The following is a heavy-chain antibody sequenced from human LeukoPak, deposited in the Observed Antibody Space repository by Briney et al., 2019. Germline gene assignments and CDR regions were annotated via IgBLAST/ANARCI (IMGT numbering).Heavy chain of an antibody. CDR2: IYTSGST. CDR1: GGSISSGSYY. V-gene: IGHV4-61*02. Sequence: PSETLSLTCTVSGGSISSGSYYWSWIRQPAGKGLEWIGRIYTSGSTNYNPSLKSRVTMSVDTSKNQFSLKLSSVTAADTAVYYCARCIAVADSFDYWGQGTLVTVSS. D-gene: IGHD6-19*01. J-gene: IGHJ4*02. CDR3: ARCIAVADSFDY.